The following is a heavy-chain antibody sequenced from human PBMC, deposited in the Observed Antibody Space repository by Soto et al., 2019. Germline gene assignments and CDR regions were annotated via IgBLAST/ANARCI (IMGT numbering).Heavy chain of an antibody. CDR1: GGTFSSYA. J-gene: IGHJ4*02. CDR2: IIPIFGTA. Sequence: VKVSCKASGGTFSSYAISWVRQAPGQGLEWMGGIIPIFGTANYAQKFQGRVTITADESTSTAYMELSSLRPEDTAVYYCARDLRNSGYDYYFDYWGQGTLVTVSS. CDR3: ARDLRNSGYDYYFDY. V-gene: IGHV1-69*13. D-gene: IGHD5-12*01.